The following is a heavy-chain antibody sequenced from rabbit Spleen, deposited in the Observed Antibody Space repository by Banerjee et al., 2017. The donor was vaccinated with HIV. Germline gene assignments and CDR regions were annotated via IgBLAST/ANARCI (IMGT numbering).Heavy chain of an antibody. V-gene: IGHV1S45*01. CDR2: INIVTGRS. CDR1: GVSLNDKDV. CDR3: ARADYSTDWVRYFNL. J-gene: IGHJ4*01. Sequence: EQLEESGGGLVKPEGSPTLTCKASGVSLNDKDVMCWVRQAPGKGLEWIACINIVTGRSVYARWAKGRFTMSRTSSTTVTLQMTSLTAADTATYFCARADYSTDWVRYFNLLGPGTLVTVS. D-gene: IGHD4-1*01.